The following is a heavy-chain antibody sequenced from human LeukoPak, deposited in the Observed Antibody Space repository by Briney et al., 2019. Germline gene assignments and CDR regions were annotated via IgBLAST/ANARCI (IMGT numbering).Heavy chain of an antibody. J-gene: IGHJ4*02. CDR2: IYHSGST. Sequence: SGTLSLTCAVSGGSISSSNWWSWVRQPPGKGLEWIGEIYHSGSTNYNPSLKSRVTISADKSKNQFSLKLSSVTAADTAVYYCARSGISWFGDRQLDYWGQGTLVTVSS. D-gene: IGHD3-10*01. V-gene: IGHV4-4*02. CDR3: ARSGISWFGDRQLDY. CDR1: GGSISSSNW.